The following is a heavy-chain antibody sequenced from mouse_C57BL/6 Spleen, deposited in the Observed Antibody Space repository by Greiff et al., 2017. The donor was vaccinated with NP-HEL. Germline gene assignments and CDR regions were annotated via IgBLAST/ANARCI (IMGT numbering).Heavy chain of an antibody. CDR2: ISYSGST. V-gene: IGHV3-1*01. D-gene: IGHD2-3*01. Sequence: VQLKESGPGMVKPSQSLSLTCTVTGYSITSGYDWHWIRHFPGNKLEWMGYISYSGSTNYNPSLKSRIPITHDTSKNHFFLKLNSVTTEDTATYYCARNDGSSWVAYWGQGTLVTVSA. CDR1: GYSITSGYD. J-gene: IGHJ3*01. CDR3: ARNDGSSWVAY.